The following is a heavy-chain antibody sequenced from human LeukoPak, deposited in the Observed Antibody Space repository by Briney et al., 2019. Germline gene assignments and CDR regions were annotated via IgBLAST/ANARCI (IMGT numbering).Heavy chain of an antibody. CDR2: ISGSGGST. Sequence: GGTLRLSCAASGFTFSSYGMSWVRQAPGKGLEWVSAISGSGGSTYYADSVKGRFTISRDNSKNTLYLQMNSLRAEDTAVYYCARDRTYYDFWSGYDYWGQGTLVTVSS. CDR3: ARDRTYYDFWSGYDY. D-gene: IGHD3-3*01. V-gene: IGHV3-23*01. J-gene: IGHJ4*02. CDR1: GFTFSSYG.